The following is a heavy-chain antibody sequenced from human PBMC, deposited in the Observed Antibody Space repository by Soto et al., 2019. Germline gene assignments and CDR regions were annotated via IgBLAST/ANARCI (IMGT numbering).Heavy chain of an antibody. J-gene: IGHJ5*02. CDR3: ARDIVSEYCSGGSCYNWFDP. CDR2: IYYSGST. V-gene: IGHV4-31*03. Sequence: SETLSLTCTVSGGSISSGGYYWSWIRQHPGKGLEWIGYIYYSGSTYYNPSLKSRVTISVDTSKNQFSLKLSSVTAADTAVYYCARDIVSEYCSGGSCYNWFDPWGQGTLVTVSS. D-gene: IGHD2-15*01. CDR1: GGSISSGGYY.